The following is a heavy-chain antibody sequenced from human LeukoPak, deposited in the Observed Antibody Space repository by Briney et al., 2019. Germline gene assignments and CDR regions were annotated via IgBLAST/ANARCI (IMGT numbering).Heavy chain of an antibody. CDR1: GFTFSTYW. J-gene: IGHJ5*02. D-gene: IGHD3-10*01. Sequence: AGGSLRLSCAASGFTFSTYWMHWVRHAPGKGLVWVSRINSDGSSTSYADSVKGRFTVSRDNAKNTLFLQMNSLRAEDTALYYCAGSRSHNWFDPWGQGTLVTVSS. CDR2: INSDGSST. CDR3: AGSRSHNWFDP. V-gene: IGHV3-74*01.